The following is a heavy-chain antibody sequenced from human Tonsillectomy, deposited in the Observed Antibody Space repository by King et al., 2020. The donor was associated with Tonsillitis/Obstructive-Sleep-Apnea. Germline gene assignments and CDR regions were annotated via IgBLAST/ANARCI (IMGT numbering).Heavy chain of an antibody. Sequence: VQLVESGGGVVQPGRSLRLSCAASGFTFSSYGMHWVRQAPGKGLEWVAVISYDGSNKYYADSVKGRFTISRDNSKNTLYLQMNSLRAEDTHVYYCAQDXGGXXRFGDXXRXXXXXQGTQVTVSS. CDR2: ISYDGSNK. CDR3: AQDXGGXXRFGDXXRXXX. D-gene: IGHD3-10*01. V-gene: IGHV3-30*18. CDR1: GFTFSSYG. J-gene: IGHJ5*02.